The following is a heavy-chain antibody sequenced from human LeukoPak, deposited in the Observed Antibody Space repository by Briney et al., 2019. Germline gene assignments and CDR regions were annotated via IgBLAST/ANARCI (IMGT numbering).Heavy chain of an antibody. V-gene: IGHV1-3*01. J-gene: IGHJ4*02. CDR2: INAGSGYT. CDR3: AKTGGTTWIQLWSDY. D-gene: IGHD5-18*01. Sequence: GASVKVSCKASGYPFTSYALHWVRQAPGQRLEWMGWINAGSGYTKYSQKFQGRVIITRDTSANTAYMELSSLTSEDTAVYYCAKTGGTTWIQLWSDYWGQGSLVTVSS. CDR1: GYPFTSYA.